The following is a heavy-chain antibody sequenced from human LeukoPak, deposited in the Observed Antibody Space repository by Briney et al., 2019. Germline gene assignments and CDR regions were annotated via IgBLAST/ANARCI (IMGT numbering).Heavy chain of an antibody. CDR1: GFTFSSYW. J-gene: IGHJ1*01. D-gene: IGHD6-13*01. CDR3: AKDAAAAGTEYFQH. V-gene: IGHV3-7*01. CDR2: IKQDGSEK. Sequence: PGGSLRLSCAASGFTFSSYWMSWVRQAPGKGLEWVANIKQDGSEKYYVDSVKGRFTISRDNAKNSLYLQMNSLRAEDTAVYYCAKDAAAAGTEYFQHWGQGTLVTVSS.